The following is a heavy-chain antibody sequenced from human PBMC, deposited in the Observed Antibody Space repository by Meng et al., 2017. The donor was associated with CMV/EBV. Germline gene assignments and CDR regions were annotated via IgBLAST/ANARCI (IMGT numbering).Heavy chain of an antibody. Sequence: CAASGFTFRSYWMHWVRQVPGKGLVWVSRINSDGTSASYADSVQGRFTISRDNAKSTLYLQMNSLRAEDTAVYYCARGYSGTYRADYWGQGTLVTVSS. V-gene: IGHV3-74*01. CDR3: ARGYSGTYRADY. CDR2: INSDGTSA. J-gene: IGHJ4*02. D-gene: IGHD1-26*01. CDR1: GFTFRSYW.